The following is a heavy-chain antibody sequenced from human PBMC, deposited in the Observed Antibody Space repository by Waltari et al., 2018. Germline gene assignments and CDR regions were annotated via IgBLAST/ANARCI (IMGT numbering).Heavy chain of an antibody. CDR2: IYYSGST. D-gene: IGHD4-17*01. J-gene: IGHJ5*02. V-gene: IGHV4-59*01. Sequence: QVQLQESGPGLVKPSETLSLTCTVPGGSISSYSWSWIRQPPGKGLEWIGYIYYSGSTNYNPSLKSRVTISVDTSKNQFSLKLSSVTAADTAVYYCASGNGDPTTEDWFDPWGQGTLVTVSS. CDR3: ASGNGDPTTEDWFDP. CDR1: GGSISSYS.